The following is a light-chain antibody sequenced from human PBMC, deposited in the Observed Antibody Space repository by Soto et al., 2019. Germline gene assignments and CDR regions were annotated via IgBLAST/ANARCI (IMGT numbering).Light chain of an antibody. Sequence: DIQMTQSPSTLSASVGDRVTITCRASQNIRGWLAWYQQKPGKAPKFLIFDASSLESGVPSRFSGSGSGTEFTLTISSLQPDDFANYYCQQYNSYWTFGQGTKVDIK. V-gene: IGKV1-5*01. J-gene: IGKJ1*01. CDR2: DAS. CDR3: QQYNSYWT. CDR1: QNIRGW.